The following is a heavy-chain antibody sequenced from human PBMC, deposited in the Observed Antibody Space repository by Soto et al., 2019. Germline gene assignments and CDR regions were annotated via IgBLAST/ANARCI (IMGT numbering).Heavy chain of an antibody. CDR2: IYHGGTT. CDR1: GGSVTSGSYY. V-gene: IGHV4-61*01. Sequence: PSETLSLTCTVSGGSVTSGSYYWTWIRQPPGKGLEWIGFIYHGGTTKYNSSLKSRVTISIDKSKNQFSLRLTSVTAADTAVYFCARDSSGSYGYWGPGTLVTV. CDR3: ARDSSGSYGY. D-gene: IGHD1-26*01. J-gene: IGHJ4*02.